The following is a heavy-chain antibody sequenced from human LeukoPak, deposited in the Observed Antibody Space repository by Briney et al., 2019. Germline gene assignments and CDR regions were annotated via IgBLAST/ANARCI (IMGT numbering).Heavy chain of an antibody. CDR1: GGTFSSYA. CDR3: ARDRGSGYPPNAFDI. CDR2: IIPIFGTA. D-gene: IGHD3-3*01. Sequence: SSVKVSCKASGGTFSSYAISWVRQAPGQGLEWMGGIIPIFGTANYAQKFQGRVTITADESTSTAYMELSSLRSGDTAVYYCARDRGSGYPPNAFDIWGQGTMVTVSS. V-gene: IGHV1-69*01. J-gene: IGHJ3*02.